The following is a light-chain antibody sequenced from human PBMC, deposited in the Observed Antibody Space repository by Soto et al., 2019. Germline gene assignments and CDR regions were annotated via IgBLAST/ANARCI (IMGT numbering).Light chain of an antibody. Sequence: QSVLTQPPSASGSPGQSVTISCTGTSSDVGGYTCISWYQQHPGRAPKLIIYTITHRPSGVPDRFSGSKSGTSASLAITGLQPEDEGDYYCQYYAATLSGLCVFGSGTKVTVL. CDR1: SSDVGGYTC. V-gene: IGLV2-8*01. J-gene: IGLJ1*01. CDR2: TIT. CDR3: QYYAATLSGLCV.